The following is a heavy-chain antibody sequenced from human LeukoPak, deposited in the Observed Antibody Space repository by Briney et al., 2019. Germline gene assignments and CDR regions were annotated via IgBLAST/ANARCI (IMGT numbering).Heavy chain of an antibody. CDR1: GGSISAYY. D-gene: IGHD6-19*01. J-gene: IGHJ4*02. CDR2: IYPSGNS. V-gene: IGHV4-4*07. Sequence: PSETLSLTCTVSGGSISAYYWSWIRQPAGEGLGWIGHIYPSGNSNYNPSLKSRVTMSVDTSKNQFSLNLSSVTAADTAVYYCARAGRYSSGPTLWGQGTLVTVSS. CDR3: ARAGRYSSGPTL.